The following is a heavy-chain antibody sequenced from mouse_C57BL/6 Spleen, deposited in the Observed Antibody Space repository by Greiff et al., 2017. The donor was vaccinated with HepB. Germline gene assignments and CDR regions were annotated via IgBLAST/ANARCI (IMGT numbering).Heavy chain of an antibody. J-gene: IGHJ4*01. CDR3: SRFLLYYYSMDY. CDR1: GFTFSDYG. V-gene: IGHV5-17*01. D-gene: IGHD6-5*01. CDR2: ISSGSSTI. Sequence: DVMLVESGGGLVKPGGSLKLSCAASGFTFSDYGMHWVRQAPEKGLEWVAYISSGSSTIYYADTVKGRFTISRDNAKNTLFLQMTSLRSEDTAMYYWSRFLLYYYSMDYWGQGTSVTVSS.